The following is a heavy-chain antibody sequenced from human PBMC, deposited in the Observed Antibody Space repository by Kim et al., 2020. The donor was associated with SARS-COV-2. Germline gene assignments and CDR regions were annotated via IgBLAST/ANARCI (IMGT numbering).Heavy chain of an antibody. CDR3: ARTSSPFMIVERRWFDP. CDR1: GYTFTSYA. V-gene: IGHV7-4-1*02. D-gene: IGHD3-22*01. J-gene: IGHJ5*02. CDR2: INTNTGNP. Sequence: ASVKVSCKASGYTFTSYAMNWVRQAPGQGLVWMGWINTNTGNPTYAQGFTGRFVFSLDTSVSTAYLQISSLKAEETAVYYCARTSSPFMIVERRWFDPWGQGTLVTVSS.